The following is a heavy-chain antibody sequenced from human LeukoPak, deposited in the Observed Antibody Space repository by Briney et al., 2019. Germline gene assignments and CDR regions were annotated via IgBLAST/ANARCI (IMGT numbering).Heavy chain of an antibody. CDR1: GFTFSNYA. Sequence: PGGSLRLSCAASGFTFSNYAMSWVRQAPGKGLEYVSGISGSGGGTYYAASVKGRFTISRDNSKNTLYLQMNSLRAEDTAVYYCARPYSSSSHDAFDIWGQGTMVTVSS. CDR3: ARPYSSSSHDAFDI. J-gene: IGHJ3*02. D-gene: IGHD6-6*01. V-gene: IGHV3-23*01. CDR2: ISGSGGGT.